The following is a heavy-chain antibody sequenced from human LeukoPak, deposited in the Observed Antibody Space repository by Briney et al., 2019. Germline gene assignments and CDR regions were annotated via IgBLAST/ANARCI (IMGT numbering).Heavy chain of an antibody. D-gene: IGHD3-10*01. CDR2: IYYSGST. Sequence: SETLSLTCTVSGGSISSYYWSWIRQPPGKGLEWIGYIYYSGSTNYNPSLKSRVTISVDTSKNQFSLKLSSVAAADTAVYYCARHQNRYGSGSYTLYYYGMDVWGQGTTVTVPS. J-gene: IGHJ6*02. CDR3: ARHQNRYGSGSYTLYYYGMDV. V-gene: IGHV4-59*08. CDR1: GGSISSYY.